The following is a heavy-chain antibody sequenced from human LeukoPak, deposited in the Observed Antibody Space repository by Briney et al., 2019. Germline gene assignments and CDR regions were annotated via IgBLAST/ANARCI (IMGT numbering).Heavy chain of an antibody. J-gene: IGHJ4*02. Sequence: GGSLRLSCVAPGFIFSNYGMHWVRQAPGKGLEWVAVIWYDGSEKYYADSVKGRFTISRDSSKNTLYLQMNDLRAEDTAVYSCARERAPYYFDYWGQGTPVTVFS. CDR2: IWYDGSEK. V-gene: IGHV3-33*01. CDR3: ARERAPYYFDY. CDR1: GFIFSNYG.